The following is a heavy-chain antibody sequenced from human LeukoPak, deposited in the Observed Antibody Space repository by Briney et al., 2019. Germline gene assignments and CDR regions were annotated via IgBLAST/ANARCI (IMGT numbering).Heavy chain of an antibody. D-gene: IGHD3-22*01. V-gene: IGHV4-39*07. CDR1: RGSISSSSDY. Sequence: PSETLSLTCTVSRGSISSSSDYWAWIRQPPGKGLEWIGSIFYSGSTNYNPSLKSRVTISVDTSKNQFSLKLSSVTAADTAVYYCARDPRDYDSSGYPIYYFDYWGQGTLVTVSS. J-gene: IGHJ4*02. CDR3: ARDPRDYDSSGYPIYYFDY. CDR2: IFYSGST.